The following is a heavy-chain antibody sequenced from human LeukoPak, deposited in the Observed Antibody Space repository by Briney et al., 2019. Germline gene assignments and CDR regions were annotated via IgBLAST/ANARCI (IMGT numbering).Heavy chain of an antibody. V-gene: IGHV3-33*01. CDR2: IWYDGSSK. Sequence: GGSLRLSCAASGLTFSSYGMHWVRQAPGKGLEWVAVIWYDGSSKYYADSVKGRFTISRDNSKNTLYLQMNGLRADDTAVYYCARRSTNYDFWSGYDYCYYMDVWGKGTTVTVSS. J-gene: IGHJ6*03. CDR1: GLTFSSYG. D-gene: IGHD3-3*01. CDR3: ARRSTNYDFWSGYDYCYYMDV.